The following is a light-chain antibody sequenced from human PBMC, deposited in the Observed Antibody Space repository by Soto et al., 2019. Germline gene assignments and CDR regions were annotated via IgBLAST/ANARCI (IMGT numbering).Light chain of an antibody. Sequence: QSVLTQPASVSGSPGQSFTISCTGTRSDIGAYNFVSWYQQHPGEVPKLILYDVNVRPSGVSNRFSGSKSGNTASLTISGLQAEDEADYYCTSWTTSTTMIFGGGTKVTVL. V-gene: IGLV2-14*03. J-gene: IGLJ2*01. CDR1: RSDIGAYNF. CDR2: DVN. CDR3: TSWTTSTTMI.